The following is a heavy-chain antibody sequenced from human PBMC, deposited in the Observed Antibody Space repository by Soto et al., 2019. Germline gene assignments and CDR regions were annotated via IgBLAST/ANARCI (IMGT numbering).Heavy chain of an antibody. CDR3: ARDSRDCSGGSCYSEYYFDY. V-gene: IGHV3-48*01. CDR2: ISSSSSTI. D-gene: IGHD2-15*01. CDR1: GFTFSSYS. J-gene: IGHJ4*02. Sequence: GSLRLSCAASGFTFSSYSMNWVRQAPGKGLEWVSYISSSSSTIYYADSVKGRFTISRDNAKNSLYLQMNSLRAEDTAVYYCARDSRDCSGGSCYSEYYFDYWGQGTLVTVSS.